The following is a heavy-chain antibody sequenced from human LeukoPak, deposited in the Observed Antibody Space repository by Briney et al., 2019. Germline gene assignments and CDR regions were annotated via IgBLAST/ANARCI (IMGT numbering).Heavy chain of an antibody. Sequence: SETLSLTCAVYGGSFSGYYWSWIRQPPGKGLEWIGEINHSGSTNYNPSLKSRVTISVDTSKNQFSLKLSSVTAADTAVYYCARPALRVVRAWYFDLWSRGTLVTVSS. V-gene: IGHV4-34*01. J-gene: IGHJ2*01. CDR2: INHSGST. CDR1: GGSFSGYY. D-gene: IGHD3-22*01. CDR3: ARPALRVVRAWYFDL.